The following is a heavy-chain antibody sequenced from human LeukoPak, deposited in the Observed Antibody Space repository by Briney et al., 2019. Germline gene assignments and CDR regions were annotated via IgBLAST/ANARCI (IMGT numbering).Heavy chain of an antibody. Sequence: GASVKVSCKASGYTFTSYDIYWVRQATGQGLEWMGWMNPNSGNTGYAQKFQGRVTITRNTSISTAYMELSSLRSEDTAVYYCARGPQAAARRGRGWFDPWGQGTLVTVSS. CDR3: ARGPQAAARRGRGWFDP. J-gene: IGHJ5*02. D-gene: IGHD6-6*01. CDR2: MNPNSGNT. V-gene: IGHV1-8*03. CDR1: GYTFTSYD.